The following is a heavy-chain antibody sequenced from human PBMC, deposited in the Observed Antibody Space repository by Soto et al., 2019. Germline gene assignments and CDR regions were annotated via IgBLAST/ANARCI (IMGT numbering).Heavy chain of an antibody. CDR2: IDPSDSYT. J-gene: IGHJ6*04. CDR3: ASVAARRGYYYYYGMDV. D-gene: IGHD6-6*01. V-gene: IGHV5-10-1*01. CDR1: GYSFTNYW. Sequence: GESLEISCKGSGYSFTNYWISCVRQMPGKGLEWIGMIDPSDSYTNYRPSFQGHVTISADKSISTAYLQWSSLKASDTAMYYCASVAARRGYYYYYGMDVWGKGTTVTVS.